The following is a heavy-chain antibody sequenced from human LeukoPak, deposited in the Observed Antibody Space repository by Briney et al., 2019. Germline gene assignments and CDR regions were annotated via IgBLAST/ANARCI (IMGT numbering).Heavy chain of an antibody. CDR1: GGSISSSSDY. D-gene: IGHD3-22*01. J-gene: IGHJ3*02. Sequence: PSETLSLTCTVSGGSISSSSDYWGWIRQAPGKGLEWIGSIYYHENTYYNPSLKSRVTISVDTSKNQFSLKLSSVTAADTAVYYCARRRITMMGAFDIWGQGTMVTVSS. CDR2: IYYHENT. V-gene: IGHV4-39*07. CDR3: ARRRITMMGAFDI.